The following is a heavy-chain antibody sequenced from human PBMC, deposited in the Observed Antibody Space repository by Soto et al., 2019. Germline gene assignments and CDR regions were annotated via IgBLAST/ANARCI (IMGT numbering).Heavy chain of an antibody. CDR2: ISPDGSNA. CDR1: GSTFSSYD. CDR3: GRGPGHGALDI. Sequence: QVQLVESGGDVVQPGRSLRLSCAASGSTFSSYDIHWVRQAPGKGLEWVAHISPDGSNAYYADSVKGRIIISRDNAKNMVYLQMNSLRVEDTSVSHRGRGPGHGALDIWGQGTIVTVSS. J-gene: IGHJ3*02. V-gene: IGHV3-30-3*01.